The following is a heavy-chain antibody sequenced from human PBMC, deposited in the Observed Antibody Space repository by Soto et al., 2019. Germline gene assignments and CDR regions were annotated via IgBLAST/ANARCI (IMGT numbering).Heavy chain of an antibody. CDR3: ARVLAVVFSAVLILAIFV. CDR2: IDPRASNI. V-gene: IGHV5-10-1*01. Sequence: GEPLKISCTASGSTFSSSWISWVRKTSGKGLGWMGSIDPRASNIHYTPSLQGRVTISGDTSISTASEQWSSLEAADNAIYYCARVLAVVFSAVLILAIFVWGQATSFTVSS. J-gene: IGHJ6*01. D-gene: IGHD6-19*01. CDR1: GSTFSSSW.